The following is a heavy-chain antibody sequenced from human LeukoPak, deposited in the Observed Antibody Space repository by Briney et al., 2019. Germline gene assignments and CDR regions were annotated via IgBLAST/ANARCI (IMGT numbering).Heavy chain of an antibody. V-gene: IGHV3-21*01. J-gene: IGHJ4*02. Sequence: GGSLRLSCAASGFTFSSYSMNWVRQAPGKGLEWVSSIGSSSSYIYYADSVKGRFTISRDNAKNSLYLQMNSLRAEDTAVYYCARDNPTSNYYDSSGKYRGDYWDQGTLVTVSS. CDR3: ARDNPTSNYYDSSGKYRGDY. CDR2: IGSSSSYI. CDR1: GFTFSSYS. D-gene: IGHD3-22*01.